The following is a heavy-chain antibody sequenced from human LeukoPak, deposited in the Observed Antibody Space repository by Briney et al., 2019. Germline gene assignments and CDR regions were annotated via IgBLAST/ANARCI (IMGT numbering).Heavy chain of an antibody. J-gene: IGHJ4*02. V-gene: IGHV3-30*02. CDR1: GFTFSSYG. Sequence: GGSLRLSCAASGFTFSSYGMHWVRQAPGKGLEWVAFIRYDGSNKYYADSVKGRFTISRDNAKNSLYLQMNSLRAEDTAVYYCAVYCTSTSCYTNFDYWGQGTLVTVSS. CDR2: IRYDGSNK. CDR3: AVYCTSTSCYTNFDY. D-gene: IGHD2-2*02.